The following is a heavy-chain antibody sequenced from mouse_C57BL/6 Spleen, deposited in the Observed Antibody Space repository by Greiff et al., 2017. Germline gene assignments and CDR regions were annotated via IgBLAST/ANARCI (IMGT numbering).Heavy chain of an antibody. Sequence: QVQLQQSGPELVKPGASVKISCKASSYAFSSSWMNWVKQRPGKGLEWIGRIYPGDGDTNYNGKFKGKATLTADTSSSTAYMQLSSLTSEDSAVYFCARSAYYSNFHAMDYWGQGTSVTVSS. V-gene: IGHV1-82*01. CDR1: SYAFSSSW. CDR3: ARSAYYSNFHAMDY. CDR2: IYPGDGDT. J-gene: IGHJ4*01. D-gene: IGHD2-5*01.